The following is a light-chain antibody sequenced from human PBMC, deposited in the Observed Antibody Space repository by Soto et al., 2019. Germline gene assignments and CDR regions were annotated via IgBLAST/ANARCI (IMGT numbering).Light chain of an antibody. CDR3: SSYTSSSTYV. CDR1: SSDVGSYNR. J-gene: IGLJ1*01. CDR2: EVS. V-gene: IGLV2-18*02. Sequence: QSVLTQPPSVSGSPGQSVTISCTGTSSDVGSYNRVSWYQQSPGTAPKPMIYEVSNRPSGVPDRFSGSKSGNTASLTISGLQAEDEADYYCSSYTSSSTYVFGTGTKLTVL.